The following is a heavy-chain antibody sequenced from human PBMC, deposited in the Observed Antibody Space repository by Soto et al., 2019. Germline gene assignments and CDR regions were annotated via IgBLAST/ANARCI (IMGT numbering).Heavy chain of an antibody. CDR2: ITTSGNAI. J-gene: IGHJ4*02. V-gene: IGHV3-11*01. CDR1: GFTFSDHY. D-gene: IGHD1-26*01. Sequence: QVLLVESGGGLVQPGGSLRLSCAASGFTFSDHYMSWIRQAPGKGLEWISYITTSGNAIKYADSVKGRFTVSRDNAKNSLFLQMNSLRAEDTAVYYCARGTLALLEVLDNWGQGTLVTVSS. CDR3: ARGTLALLEVLDN.